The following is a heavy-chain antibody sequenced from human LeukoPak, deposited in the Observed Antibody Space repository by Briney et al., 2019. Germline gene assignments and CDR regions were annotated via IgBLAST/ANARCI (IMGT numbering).Heavy chain of an antibody. CDR2: IRYDGCNK. D-gene: IGHD6-13*01. Sequence: PGGSLRLSCAASGFTFSSYGMHWVRQAPGKGLEWVAFIRYDGCNKYYADSVKGRFTISRDNSKNTLYLQMNSLRAEDTAVYYCAKEKAAPHDYWGQGTLVTVSS. J-gene: IGHJ4*02. CDR1: GFTFSSYG. CDR3: AKEKAAPHDY. V-gene: IGHV3-30*02.